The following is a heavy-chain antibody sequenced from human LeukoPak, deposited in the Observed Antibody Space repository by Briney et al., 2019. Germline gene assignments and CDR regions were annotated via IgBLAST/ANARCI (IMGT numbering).Heavy chain of an antibody. V-gene: IGHV3-64D*09. Sequence: GGSLRLSCLASGFTFRNYGMHWVRQAPGEGLEYVSTISSYGGSTYYADLVKGRFTISRDNSKNTLYLQMSSLRAEDTAVYYCVKDLYSYSFDYWGQGTLVTVSS. J-gene: IGHJ4*02. D-gene: IGHD2-8*01. CDR1: GFTFRNYG. CDR3: VKDLYSYSFDY. CDR2: ISSYGGST.